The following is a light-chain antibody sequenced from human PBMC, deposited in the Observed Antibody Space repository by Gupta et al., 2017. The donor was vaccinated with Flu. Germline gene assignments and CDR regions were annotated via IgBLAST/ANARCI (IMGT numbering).Light chain of an antibody. J-gene: IGLJ3*02. CDR3: IVPHGKSRG. Sequence: QAVVTQEPSLTVSPGGTVTLTCDSSTGPVTSGNYPYWFQHKPGQAPMTLIYDTHNKPSWTPSRFSGFLLGGKAGLTVSGSPPEDGAEYYCIVPHGKSRGFGGGTKLAVL. V-gene: IGLV7-46*01. CDR2: DTH. CDR1: TGPVTSGNY.